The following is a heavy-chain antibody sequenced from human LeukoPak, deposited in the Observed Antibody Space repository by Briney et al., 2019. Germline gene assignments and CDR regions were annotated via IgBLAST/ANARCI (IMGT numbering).Heavy chain of an antibody. CDR3: ARSGRGTYYYFDL. D-gene: IGHD1-26*01. J-gene: IGHJ4*02. Sequence: RVASVKVSCKASGYTFTRYGISWVRQAPGQGLEWMGWISGSNGNTNYAQKFQGRVSMTADTSTSTAYMELRSLRSDDTAVYYCARSGRGTYYYFDLWGQGTLVTVSS. V-gene: IGHV1-18*01. CDR2: ISGSNGNT. CDR1: GYTFTRYG.